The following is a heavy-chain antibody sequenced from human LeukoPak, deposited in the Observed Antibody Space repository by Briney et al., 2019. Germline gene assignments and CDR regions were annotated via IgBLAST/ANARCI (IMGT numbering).Heavy chain of an antibody. V-gene: IGHV3-23*01. CDR2: ISGSGGST. CDR3: AKGDSSGYYYRPGYYFDY. D-gene: IGHD3-22*01. J-gene: IGHJ4*02. Sequence: GGSLRLSCAASGLTFSSYAMSWVRQAPGKGLEWVSAISGSGGSTYYADSVKGRFTISRDNSNNTLYLQMNSLRAEDTAVYYCAKGDSSGYYYRPGYYFDYWGQGTLVTVSS. CDR1: GLTFSSYA.